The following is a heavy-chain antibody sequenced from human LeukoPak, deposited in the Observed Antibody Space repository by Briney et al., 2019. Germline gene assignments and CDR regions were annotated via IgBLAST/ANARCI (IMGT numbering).Heavy chain of an antibody. CDR2: IYSGGST. CDR3: ARVMAAAAGNDY. CDR1: GFTFSSYG. D-gene: IGHD6-13*01. Sequence: GGSLRLSCAASGFTFSSYGMHWVRQAPGKGLEWVSVIYSGGSTYYADSVKGRFTISRDNSKNTLYLQMNSLRAEDTAVYYCARVMAAAAGNDYWGQGTLVTVSS. V-gene: IGHV3-66*01. J-gene: IGHJ4*02.